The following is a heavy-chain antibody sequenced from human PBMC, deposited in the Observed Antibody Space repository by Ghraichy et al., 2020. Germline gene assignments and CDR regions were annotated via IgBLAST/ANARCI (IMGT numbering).Heavy chain of an antibody. Sequence: LSLTCAASGFSFSTYSMHWVRQAPGKGLEWVAVISYDGSNKYLADSVKGRFTISRDNSKNTLYLQMNSLRAEDTAVYYCARDIKSSYWSYYYYAMDVWGQGTTVTVSS. CDR2: ISYDGSNK. J-gene: IGHJ6*02. V-gene: IGHV3-30-3*01. D-gene: IGHD6-13*01. CDR3: ARDIKSSYWSYYYYAMDV. CDR1: GFSFSTYS.